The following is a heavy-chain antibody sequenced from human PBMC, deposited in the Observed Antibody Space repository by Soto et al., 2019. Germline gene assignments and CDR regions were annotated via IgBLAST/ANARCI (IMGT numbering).Heavy chain of an antibody. J-gene: IGHJ4*02. D-gene: IGHD2-15*01. CDR3: ARESRYCSGGSCYFLPGIDY. Sequence: QVQLVQSGAEVKKPGSSVKVSCKASGGTFSSYAISWVRQAPGQGLEWMGGIIPIFGTANYAQKFKGRVTITADEPTSTAYMELSSLRSEDTAVYYCARESRYCSGGSCYFLPGIDYWGQGTLVTVSS. CDR2: IIPIFGTA. CDR1: GGTFSSYA. V-gene: IGHV1-69*12.